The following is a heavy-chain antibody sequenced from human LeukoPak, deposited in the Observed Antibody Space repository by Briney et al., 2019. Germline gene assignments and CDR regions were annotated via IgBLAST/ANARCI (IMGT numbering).Heavy chain of an antibody. Sequence: PGGSLRLFYAASGLTYSSYAMRWARQARRKGLEGVTGISGSGGRTYYADSVRGRFTMSRDNSKNTLYLQMNSRRAEDMAVYYCAKPRSDYYYSAFDYWGQGTLVTVSS. J-gene: IGHJ4*02. CDR1: GLTYSSYA. D-gene: IGHD3-22*01. V-gene: IGHV3-23*01. CDR2: ISGSGGRT. CDR3: AKPRSDYYYSAFDY.